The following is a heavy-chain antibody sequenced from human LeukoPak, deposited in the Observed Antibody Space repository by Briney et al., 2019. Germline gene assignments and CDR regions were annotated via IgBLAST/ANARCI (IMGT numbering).Heavy chain of an antibody. D-gene: IGHD2/OR15-2a*01. Sequence: QTGGSLRLSCAASGFTFSSYGMSWVRQAPGKGLEWFSGISETGAITNYADSVKGRFTISRDNSKNTLYLQMSSLRAEDAAVYFCAKYIGPSRRIFDYWGQGTLVAVSS. J-gene: IGHJ4*02. V-gene: IGHV3-23*01. CDR2: ISETGAIT. CDR1: GFTFSSYG. CDR3: AKYIGPSRRIFDY.